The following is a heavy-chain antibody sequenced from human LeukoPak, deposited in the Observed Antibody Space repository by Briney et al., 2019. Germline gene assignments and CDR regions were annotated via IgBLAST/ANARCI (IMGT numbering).Heavy chain of an antibody. D-gene: IGHD5-12*01. J-gene: IGHJ4*02. CDR3: TKSRISFSGQADH. V-gene: IGHV3-66*01. CDR1: GFAVNGDN. CDR2: IYSDYDDGHT. Sequence: PGGSLRLSCAASGFAVNGDNMSWVRQAPGKRLEWVSVIYSDYDDGHTNYADSVRGRFTISRDNSKSMVYLQMNSLRAEDTAVYYCTKSRISFSGQADHWGQGTLVTVSS.